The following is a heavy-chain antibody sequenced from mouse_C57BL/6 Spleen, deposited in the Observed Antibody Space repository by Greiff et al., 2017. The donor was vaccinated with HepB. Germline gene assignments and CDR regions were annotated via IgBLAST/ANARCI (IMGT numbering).Heavy chain of an antibody. CDR1: GYTFTSYW. CDR3: ASGYYGSSPFAY. Sequence: QVQLKQPGAELVKPGASVKMSCKASGYTFTSYWITWVKPRPGQGLEWIGDIYPGSGSTNYNEKFKSKATLTVDTSSSTAYMQLSSLTSEDSAVYYCASGYYGSSPFAYWGQGTLVTVSA. J-gene: IGHJ3*01. CDR2: IYPGSGST. V-gene: IGHV1-55*01. D-gene: IGHD1-1*01.